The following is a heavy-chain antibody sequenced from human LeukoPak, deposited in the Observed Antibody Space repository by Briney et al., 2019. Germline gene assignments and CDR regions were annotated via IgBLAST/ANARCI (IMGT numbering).Heavy chain of an antibody. CDR3: ARGSSTSCYRCNWFDP. Sequence: SETLSLTCTISGGSISSYYWSWIRQPAGKGLEWIGRIYTSGSTNYNPSLKSRVTMSVDTSKNQFSLKLSSVTAADTAVYYCARGSSTSCYRCNWFDPWGQGTLVTVSS. CDR1: GGSISSYY. V-gene: IGHV4-4*07. J-gene: IGHJ5*02. CDR2: IYTSGST. D-gene: IGHD2-2*01.